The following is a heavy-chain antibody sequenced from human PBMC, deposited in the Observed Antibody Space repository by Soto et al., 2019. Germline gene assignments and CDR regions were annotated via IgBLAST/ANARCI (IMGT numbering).Heavy chain of an antibody. CDR2: IIPIFGTA. V-gene: IGHV1-69*01. J-gene: IGHJ5*02. CDR1: GGTFSSYA. Sequence: QVQLVQSGAEVRKPGSSEKVSCKASGGTFSSYAMSWVRQAPGQGLEWMGGIIPIFGTANYAQKFQGRVTITADESMSTAYMELSSLRSEDTAVYYCARAGYCSGGSCYPGAFDPWGQGTLVTVSS. CDR3: ARAGYCSGGSCYPGAFDP. D-gene: IGHD2-15*01.